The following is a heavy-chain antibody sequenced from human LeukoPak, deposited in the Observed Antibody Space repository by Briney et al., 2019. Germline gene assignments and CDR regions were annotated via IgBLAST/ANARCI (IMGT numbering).Heavy chain of an antibody. J-gene: IGHJ3*02. V-gene: IGHV4-31*03. CDR3: AKSGGWLASAYDAFDI. CDR2: IYYSGST. Sequence: PSQTLSLTCTVSGGSISSGGYYWSWIRQHPGKGLEWIGYIYYSGSTYYNPSLKSRVTISVDTSKNQFSLKLSSVTAADTAVYYCAKSGGWLASAYDAFDIWGQGTTVTVSS. D-gene: IGHD6-19*01. CDR1: GGSISSGGYY.